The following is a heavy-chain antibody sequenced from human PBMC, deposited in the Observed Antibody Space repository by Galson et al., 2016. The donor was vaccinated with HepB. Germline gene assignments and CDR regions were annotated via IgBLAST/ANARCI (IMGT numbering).Heavy chain of an antibody. Sequence: SLRLSCAASGFTFSTYAMHWVRQAPGKGLEWVGVISFDGSKNHYADSVKGRFTISRDNAKNSLFLQMNSLRVEDTAVYYCANAWSNFDSWGQGTLVTVSS. CDR3: ANAWSNFDS. V-gene: IGHV3-30*18. CDR1: GFTFSTYA. J-gene: IGHJ4*02. CDR2: ISFDGSKN. D-gene: IGHD2-8*02.